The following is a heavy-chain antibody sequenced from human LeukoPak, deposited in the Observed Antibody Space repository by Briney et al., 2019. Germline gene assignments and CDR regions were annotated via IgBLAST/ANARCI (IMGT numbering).Heavy chain of an antibody. V-gene: IGHV3-23*01. CDR3: AKPRTTGLGWAQFDY. J-gene: IGHJ4*02. CDR2: FDGNGPNT. CDR1: GFTFSSFA. D-gene: IGHD2-8*02. Sequence: GSLRLSCAASGFTFSSFAMTWVRQAPGKGLEWVSGFDGNGPNTYYADSVKGRWTISRDNSRNTLYLEMNSLRPEDTAIYYCAKPRTTGLGWAQFDYWGQGSLVTVSS.